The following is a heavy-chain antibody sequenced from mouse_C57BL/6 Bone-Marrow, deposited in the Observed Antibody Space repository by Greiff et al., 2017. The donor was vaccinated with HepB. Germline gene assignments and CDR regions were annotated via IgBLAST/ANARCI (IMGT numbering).Heavy chain of an antibody. CDR3: ARSGLWFAY. Sequence: QVQLKQPGAELVMPGFSVKLSCKASRYTFTCYWLDWVKQCPGQVLDWIGNIYPSDSETQYNQKFKDKATLTVDTPSSPAYMQLSSLTSEDSAVFFCARSGLWFAYWGQGTLVTVSA. D-gene: IGHD3-1*01. CDR1: RYTFTCYW. J-gene: IGHJ3*01. V-gene: IGHV1-61*01. CDR2: IYPSDSET.